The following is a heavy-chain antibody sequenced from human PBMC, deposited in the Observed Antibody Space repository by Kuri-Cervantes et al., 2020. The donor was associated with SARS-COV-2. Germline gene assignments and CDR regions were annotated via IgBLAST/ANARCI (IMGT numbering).Heavy chain of an antibody. CDR1: YGTLTGYQ. J-gene: IGHJ6*03. V-gene: IGHV4-34*01. CDR2: INHRGDT. CDR3: ARGINSYFFFYYFAV. D-gene: IGHD3-10*01. Sequence: SETLSLTCALYYGTLTGYQWSWIRQPPGKGLEWIGGINHRGDTYYNPSLEGRVTISRDTSENKFSLRLSSVTAADTAVYYCARGINSYFFFYYFAVWGKGTTVTVSS.